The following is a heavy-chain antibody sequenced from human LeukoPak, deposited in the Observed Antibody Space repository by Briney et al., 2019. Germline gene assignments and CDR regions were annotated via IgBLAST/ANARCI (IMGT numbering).Heavy chain of an antibody. CDR3: ARAPYSSTWYVGIDY. CDR1: AFTFSSYA. V-gene: IGHV3-30-3*01. D-gene: IGHD6-13*01. J-gene: IGHJ4*02. Sequence: GRSMRLSCAVSAFTFSSYAMHCVRPAPGKGLEWVAVISYDGSNKFYADSVKGRFSICRDNSKNTLYLQMNSLRAEDTAVYYCARAPYSSTWYVGIDYWGQGTLVTVSS. CDR2: ISYDGSNK.